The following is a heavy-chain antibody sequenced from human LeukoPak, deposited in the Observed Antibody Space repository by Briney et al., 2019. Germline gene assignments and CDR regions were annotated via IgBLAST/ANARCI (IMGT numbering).Heavy chain of an antibody. CDR1: GFTFSSYS. J-gene: IGHJ3*02. D-gene: IGHD3-10*01. CDR2: MSSSGNYI. V-gene: IGHV3-21*04. Sequence: GGSLRLSCAASGFTFSSYSMNWVRQAPGKGLEWVSSMSSSGNYIYYADSVKGRFTISRDNAKNSLFLQMNSLTVEDTAVYYCASVGSGEAFDIWGQGTMVTVSS. CDR3: ASVGSGEAFDI.